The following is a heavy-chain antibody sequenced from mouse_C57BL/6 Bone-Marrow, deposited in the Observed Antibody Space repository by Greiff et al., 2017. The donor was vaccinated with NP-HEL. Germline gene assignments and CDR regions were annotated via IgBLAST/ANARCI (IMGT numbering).Heavy chain of an antibody. J-gene: IGHJ2*01. CDR3: ARDGPGGYYFDY. V-gene: IGHV1-63*01. CDR2: IYPGGGYT. Sequence: VQRVESGAELVRPGTSVKMSCKASGYTFTNYWIGWAKQRPGHGLEWIGDIYPGGGYTNYNEKFKGKATLTADKSSSTAYMQFSSLTSEDSAIYYCARDGPGGYYFDYWGQGTTLTVSS. CDR1: GYTFTNYW. D-gene: IGHD2-3*01.